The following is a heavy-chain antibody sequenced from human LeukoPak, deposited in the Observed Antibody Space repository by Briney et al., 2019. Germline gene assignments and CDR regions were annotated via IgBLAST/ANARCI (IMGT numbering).Heavy chain of an antibody. V-gene: IGHV3-20*04. J-gene: IGHJ3*02. CDR1: GFTFDDYG. CDR2: INWNGGST. Sequence: PGGSMRLSCAASGFTFDDYGMSWVRQAPEKRLEWVSGINWNGGSTGYADSVKGRFTISRDNAKNSLYLQMNSLRAEYTALYYCAREAYCGGDCYSYDAFDIWGQGTMVTVSS. D-gene: IGHD2-21*01. CDR3: AREAYCGGDCYSYDAFDI.